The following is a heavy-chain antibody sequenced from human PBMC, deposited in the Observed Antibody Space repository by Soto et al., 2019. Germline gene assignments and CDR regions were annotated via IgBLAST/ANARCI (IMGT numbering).Heavy chain of an antibody. D-gene: IGHD1-1*01. CDR2: ISAYNGNT. CDR1: GYTFTSYG. V-gene: IGHV1-18*01. J-gene: IGHJ6*02. Sequence: ASVKVSCKTSGYTFTSYGISWVRQAPGQGLEWMGWISAYNGNTNYAQKLQGRVTMTTDTSTSTAYMELRSLRSDDTAVYYCARDPGLERKPPRGMDVWGQGTTVTVSS. CDR3: ARDPGLERKPPRGMDV.